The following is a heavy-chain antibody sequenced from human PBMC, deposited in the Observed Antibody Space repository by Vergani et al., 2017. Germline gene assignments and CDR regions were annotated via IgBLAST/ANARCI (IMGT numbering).Heavy chain of an antibody. CDR3: ARDLEVGATGWFDP. D-gene: IGHD1-26*01. Sequence: QVQLQESGPGLVKPSETLSLTCTVSGGSISSYYWSWIRQPPGKGLEWIGYIYYSGSTNYHPSLKTRVTISVDTSKNQFSLKLSSVTAADTAVYYCARDLEVGATGWFDPWGQGTLVTVSS. V-gene: IGHV4-59*01. CDR1: GGSISSYY. J-gene: IGHJ5*02. CDR2: IYYSGST.